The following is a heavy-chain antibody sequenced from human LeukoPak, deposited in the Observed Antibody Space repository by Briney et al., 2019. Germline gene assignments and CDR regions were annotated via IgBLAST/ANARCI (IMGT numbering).Heavy chain of an antibody. J-gene: IGHJ4*02. Sequence: TGGSLRPSCAASGFTFSSYAMSWVRQAPGKGLEWVSAISGSGGSTYYADSVKGRFTISRDNSKNTLYLQMNSLRAEDTAVYYCAKDLGVGAAVFDYWGQGTLVTVSS. D-gene: IGHD1-26*01. CDR1: GFTFSSYA. CDR3: AKDLGVGAAVFDY. V-gene: IGHV3-23*01. CDR2: ISGSGGST.